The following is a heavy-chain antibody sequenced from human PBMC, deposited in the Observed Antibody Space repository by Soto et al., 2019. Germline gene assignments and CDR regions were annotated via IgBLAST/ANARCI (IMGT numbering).Heavy chain of an antibody. Sequence: LRLSCAASGFTFSSYGMHWVRQAPGKGLEWVSAISGSGGSTYYADSVKGRFTISRDNSKNTLYLQMNSLRAEDTAVYYCAKVYRDSGSADRNWFDTWGQGTLVTVSS. CDR3: AKVYRDSGSADRNWFDT. CDR2: ISGSGGST. CDR1: GFTFSSYG. V-gene: IGHV3-23*01. J-gene: IGHJ5*02. D-gene: IGHD1-26*01.